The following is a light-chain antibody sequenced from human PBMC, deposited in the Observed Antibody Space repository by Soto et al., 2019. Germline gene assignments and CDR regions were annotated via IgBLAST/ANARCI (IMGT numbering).Light chain of an antibody. CDR2: EVS. V-gene: IGLV2-14*01. CDR1: SSDIGSNNY. Sequence: QSVLTQPASVSGSPGQSITISCTGTSSDIGSNNYVSWFQQRPGKAPTLIIYEVSNRPSGVSTHFSGSESGNTASLTISGLLPEDEAEYYCSSYTTTTRLFGGGTKLTVL. J-gene: IGLJ3*02. CDR3: SSYTTTTRL.